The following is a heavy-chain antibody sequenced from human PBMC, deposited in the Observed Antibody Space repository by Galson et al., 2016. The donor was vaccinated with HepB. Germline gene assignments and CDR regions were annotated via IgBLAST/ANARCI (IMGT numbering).Heavy chain of an antibody. D-gene: IGHD3-10*01. J-gene: IGHJ4*02. CDR1: GFTFGDYG. Sequence: SLRLSCAAFGFTFGDYGMNWVRQVPGKGLEWVSHISWNGGNIDYVDSVKGRFTISRDNAKNSLYLEMNSLRVEDSALYYCTKSLWDGSFYQWGQGTLVTVS. CDR3: TKSLWDGSFYQ. CDR2: ISWNGGNI. V-gene: IGHV3-9*01.